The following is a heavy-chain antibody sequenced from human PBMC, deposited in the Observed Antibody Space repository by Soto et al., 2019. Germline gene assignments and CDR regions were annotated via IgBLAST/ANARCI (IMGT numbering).Heavy chain of an antibody. CDR1: GFTFSSYA. J-gene: IGHJ6*02. Sequence: EVQLLESGGHLVQPGGSLRLSCAASGFTFSSYAMSWVRQAPGKGLEWVSSVSAGGDITYYSDSVKGRFTISRDNSNNALYMQMHSLRIEATDLYSCARRDPGGSGSPASYYYSGLDVWGQGTTVPVS. CDR2: VSAGGDIT. CDR3: ARRDPGGSGSPASYYYSGLDV. D-gene: IGHD3-10*01. V-gene: IGHV3-23*01.